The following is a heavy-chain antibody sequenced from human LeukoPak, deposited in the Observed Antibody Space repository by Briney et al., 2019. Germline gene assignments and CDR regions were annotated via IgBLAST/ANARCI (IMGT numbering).Heavy chain of an antibody. D-gene: IGHD1-14*01. J-gene: IGHJ4*02. V-gene: IGHV3-33*01. CDR3: TRYNNDHFDY. CDR2: IAYDGSRA. CDR1: GFTFGGYG. Sequence: AGSLRLSCAGSGFTFGGYGMHWFRQTPGKGLEWEAVIAYDGSRAFYADSVKGRFTISRDNSKNTMSAQMDDLRAEDTAVYYCTRYNNDHFDYCGQGTLVTVSS.